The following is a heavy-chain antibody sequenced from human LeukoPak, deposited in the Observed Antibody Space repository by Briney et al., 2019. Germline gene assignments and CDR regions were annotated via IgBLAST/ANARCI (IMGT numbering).Heavy chain of an antibody. CDR2: ISWNSGSI. Sequence: GGSLRLSCAASGFTFDDYAMHWVRQAPGKGLEWVSGISWNSGSIGYADSVKGRFTITRDNAKNSLYLQMNSLRAEDTALYYCAKSYDSSGYLFDAFDIWGQGTMVTVSS. D-gene: IGHD3-22*01. J-gene: IGHJ3*02. CDR3: AKSYDSSGYLFDAFDI. V-gene: IGHV3-9*01. CDR1: GFTFDDYA.